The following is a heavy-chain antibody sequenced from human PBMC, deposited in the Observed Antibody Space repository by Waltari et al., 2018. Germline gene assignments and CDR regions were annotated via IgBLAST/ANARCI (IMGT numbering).Heavy chain of an antibody. D-gene: IGHD2-2*01. CDR2: IKQDGSEK. V-gene: IGHV3-7*01. J-gene: IGHJ6*03. CDR3: ARDGVVVVPAAFNMDV. CDR1: GSTSRRYW. Sequence: EVQLVASGGGLVQPGGSRRLACAATGSTSRRYWSSGVGTAPGKGLEWVANIKQDGSEKYYVDSVKGRFTISRDNAKNSLYLQMNSLRAEDTAVYCCARDGVVVVPAAFNMDVWGKGTTVTISS.